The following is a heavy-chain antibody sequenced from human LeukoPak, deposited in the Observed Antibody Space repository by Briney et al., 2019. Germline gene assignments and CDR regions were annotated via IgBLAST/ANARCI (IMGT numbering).Heavy chain of an antibody. D-gene: IGHD2-15*01. J-gene: IGHJ4*02. CDR2: ISSSSSTI. CDR1: GFTFGSYS. Sequence: GGSLRLSCAASGFTFGSYSMNWVRQAPGKGLEWVSYISSSSSTIYYADSVKGRFTISRDNAKNSLYLQMNSLRAEDTAVYYCARGEDCSGGSCYPPYFDYWGQGTLVTVSS. CDR3: ARGEDCSGGSCYPPYFDY. V-gene: IGHV3-48*01.